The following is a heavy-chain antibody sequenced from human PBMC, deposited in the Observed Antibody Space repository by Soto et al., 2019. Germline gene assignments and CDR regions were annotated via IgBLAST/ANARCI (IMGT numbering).Heavy chain of an antibody. D-gene: IGHD6-13*01. V-gene: IGHV4-30-2*01. J-gene: IGHJ4*02. CDR2: IYDSGNT. Sequence: QLQLQESGSGLVKPSQTLSLTCAVSGGSISGTTYSWGWIRQPPGKGLEWIGYIYDSGNTYYNPSLKSQFSISVDRSKNQFSLKLSSVTAADTAVYYCARGQGAAAGHSNFDYWGQGALVTVSS. CDR1: GGSISGTTYS. CDR3: ARGQGAAAGHSNFDY.